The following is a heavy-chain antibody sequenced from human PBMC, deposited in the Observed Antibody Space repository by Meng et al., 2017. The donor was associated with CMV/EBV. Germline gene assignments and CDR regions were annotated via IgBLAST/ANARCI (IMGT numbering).Heavy chain of an antibody. J-gene: IGHJ4*02. D-gene: IGHD6-19*01. V-gene: IGHV4-59*12. Sequence: GSLRLSCTVSGGSISSYYWSWIRQPPGKGLEWIGYIYYSGSTNYNPSLKSRVTISVDTSKNQFSLKLSSVTAADTAVYYCARGKSRAGIAVARVSLRSMNFDYWGQGTLVTVSS. CDR1: GGSISSYY. CDR2: IYYSGST. CDR3: ARGKSRAGIAVARVSLRSMNFDY.